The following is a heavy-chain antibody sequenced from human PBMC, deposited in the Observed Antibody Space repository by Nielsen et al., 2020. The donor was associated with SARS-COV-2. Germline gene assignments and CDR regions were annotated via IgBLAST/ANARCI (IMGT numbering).Heavy chain of an antibody. J-gene: IGHJ6*02. V-gene: IGHV3-30-3*01. CDR2: ISYGGSNK. Sequence: GESLKISCAASGFTFSSYAMHWVRQAPGKGLEWVAVISYGGSNKYYADSVKGRFTISRDNSKNTLYLQMNSLRAEDTAVYYCARDLPVAGTYYYYYGMDVWGQGTTVTVSS. CDR1: GFTFSSYA. CDR3: ARDLPVAGTYYYYYGMDV. D-gene: IGHD6-19*01.